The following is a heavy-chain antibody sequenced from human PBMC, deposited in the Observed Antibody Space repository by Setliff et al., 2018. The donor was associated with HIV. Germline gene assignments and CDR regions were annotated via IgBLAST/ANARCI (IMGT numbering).Heavy chain of an antibody. CDR2: IRHDGGNK. J-gene: IGHJ5*02. Sequence: GGSLRLSCVASGVTFSTYGMHWVRQAPGKGLEWVAFIRHDGGNKYYADSMKGRFMISRDNIKNTLYLQWTSLKASDTAMYFCARLGYDDPTNSALGSWGQGTLVTVSS. D-gene: IGHD5-12*01. CDR1: GVTFSTYG. CDR3: ARLGYDDPTNSALGS. V-gene: IGHV3-30*02.